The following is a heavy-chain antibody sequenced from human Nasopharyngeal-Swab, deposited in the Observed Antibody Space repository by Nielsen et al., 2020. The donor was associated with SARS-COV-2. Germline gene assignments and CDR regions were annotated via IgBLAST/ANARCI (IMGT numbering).Heavy chain of an antibody. CDR3: ARKVDYGDYEGTYYFDY. J-gene: IGHJ4*02. V-gene: IGHV4-30-4*01. Sequence: SETLSLTCTVSGGSISSGDYYWSWIRQPPGKGLEWIGYIYYSESTYYNPSLKSRVTISVDTSKNQFSLKLSSVTAADTAVYYCARKVDYGDYEGTYYFDYWGQGTLVTVSS. D-gene: IGHD4-17*01. CDR2: IYYSEST. CDR1: GGSISSGDYY.